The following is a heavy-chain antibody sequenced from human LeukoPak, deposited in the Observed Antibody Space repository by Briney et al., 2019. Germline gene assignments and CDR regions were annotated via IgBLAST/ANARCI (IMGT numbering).Heavy chain of an antibody. J-gene: IGHJ4*02. D-gene: IGHD5-18*01. Sequence: ASVNVSCKASGYTFSSYGISWVRQAPGQGLEWMGWISAYDGNTDYAQNLQGRVTMTTDTSTSTAYMELRSLRSDDTAVYYCARVDRGYSYAYLPYWGQGTLVTVSS. CDR3: ARVDRGYSYAYLPY. CDR1: GYTFSSYG. V-gene: IGHV1-18*01. CDR2: ISAYDGNT.